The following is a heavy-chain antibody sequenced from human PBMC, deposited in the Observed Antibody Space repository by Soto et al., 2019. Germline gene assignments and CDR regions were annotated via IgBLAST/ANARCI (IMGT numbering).Heavy chain of an antibody. J-gene: IGHJ4*02. V-gene: IGHV4-31*03. D-gene: IGHD6-13*01. CDR1: GGSISSGGYY. CDR2: IYYSGST. Sequence: QVQLQESGPGLVKPSQTLSLTCTVSGGSISSGGYYWSWIRQHPAKGLEWIGYIYYSGSTYYNPSIKSRVTISVDTSKNQFSLKLSSVTAADTAVYYCAGWYSSSWRTFDYWRQGTLVTVSS. CDR3: AGWYSSSWRTFDY.